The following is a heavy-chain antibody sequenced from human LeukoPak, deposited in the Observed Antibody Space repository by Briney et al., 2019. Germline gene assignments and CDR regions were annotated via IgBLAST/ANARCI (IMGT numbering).Heavy chain of an antibody. Sequence: ASVKVSCKASGYTFTSYYMHWVRQGPGQGLEWVEIINPSGGSTSYAQKFQGRVTMTRDTSTSTVYMELSSLRSEDTAVYYCARRFKIAAAGMDFDYWGQGTLVTVSS. D-gene: IGHD6-13*01. CDR2: INPSGGST. J-gene: IGHJ4*02. CDR1: GYTFTSYY. V-gene: IGHV1-46*03. CDR3: ARRFKIAAAGMDFDY.